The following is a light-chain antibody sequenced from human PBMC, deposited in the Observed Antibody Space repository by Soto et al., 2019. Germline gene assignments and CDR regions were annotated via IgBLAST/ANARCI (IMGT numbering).Light chain of an antibody. J-gene: IGKJ1*01. V-gene: IGKV3-20*01. CDR3: QQHGSSRT. CDR1: QSVNIY. CDR2: GAS. Sequence: TPPYRASQSVNIYLAWYQQKPGQAPRLLIFGASSRATGIPARFSGSGSGTDFTLTICSLEPAAFAVYYCQQHGSSRTFGQGTKVDIK.